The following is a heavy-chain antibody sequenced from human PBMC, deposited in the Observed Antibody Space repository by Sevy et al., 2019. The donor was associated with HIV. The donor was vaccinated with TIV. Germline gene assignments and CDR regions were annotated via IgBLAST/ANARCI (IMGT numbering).Heavy chain of an antibody. V-gene: IGHV3-53*01. CDR3: ARDHEFYDYGDYGPTFFPDY. D-gene: IGHD4-17*01. CDR1: GFSVSSNY. J-gene: IGHJ4*02. Sequence: GGSLRLSCVVSGFSVSSNYMSWVRQAPGKGLEWVSNIYSDGRTYYADAVRGRFTISRDTSKNTVYLKMNSLRAEDTAVYYCARDHEFYDYGDYGPTFFPDYWGQGNLVTVSS. CDR2: IYSDGRT.